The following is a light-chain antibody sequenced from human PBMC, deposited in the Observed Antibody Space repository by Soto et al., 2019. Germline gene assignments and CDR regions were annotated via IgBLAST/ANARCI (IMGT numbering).Light chain of an antibody. J-gene: IGKJ4*01. CDR3: QQSSDFPLT. CDR2: KAS. Sequence: IRMTLSPSTLSSSVGDTVTITCRASQGISTYLNWYQQKPGKAPKLLIYKASSLESGVPSRFSGSESGTDFSLTISSLQPEDFATYFCQQSSDFPLTFGGGTKVDIK. CDR1: QGISTY. V-gene: IGKV1-5*03.